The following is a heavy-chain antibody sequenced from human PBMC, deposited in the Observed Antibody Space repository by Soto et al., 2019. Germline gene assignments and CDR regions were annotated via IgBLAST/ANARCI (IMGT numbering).Heavy chain of an antibody. V-gene: IGHV4-34*01. CDR2: IDHSGST. CDR1: GGSLRGYS. J-gene: IGHJ4*02. CDR3: ARNDYGDYRPVY. D-gene: IGHD4-17*01. Sequence: SETLSLTCVVYGGSLRGYSWSWIRQPPGKGLEWIGEIDHSGSTNYNPSLMGRVTMSLDTSRKEISLKLTSMTAADTAVYYCARNDYGDYRPVYWGQGTLVTFSS.